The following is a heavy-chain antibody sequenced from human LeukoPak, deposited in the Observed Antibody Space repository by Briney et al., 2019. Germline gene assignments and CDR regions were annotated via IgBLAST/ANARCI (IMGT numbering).Heavy chain of an antibody. J-gene: IGHJ4*02. CDR1: GFTVSSNY. Sequence: GGSMSLSCAASGFTVSSNYMSWVRQAPGKGLEWVSAISGSGGSTYYADSVKGRFTISRDSSKNTLYLQMNSLRAEDTAVYYCAKGPGDFDYWGQGTLVTVSS. D-gene: IGHD3-10*01. V-gene: IGHV3-23*01. CDR2: ISGSGGST. CDR3: AKGPGDFDY.